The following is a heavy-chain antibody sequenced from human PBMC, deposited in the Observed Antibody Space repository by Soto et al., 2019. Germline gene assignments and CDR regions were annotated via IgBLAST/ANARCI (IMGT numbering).Heavy chain of an antibody. D-gene: IGHD3-22*01. CDR2: IIPISETT. V-gene: IGHV1-69*06. J-gene: IGHJ6*02. Sequence: SVKVSCKASGGIFSSLGINWVRLAAGQGLEWMGGIIPISETTHYAQIFQDRVTIVADMSTATAYMELSRLTFEDTAIYYCARALLSHSYDSGGYDPYFHGLDVWGQGTPVTVSS. CDR1: GGIFSSLG. CDR3: ARALLSHSYDSGGYDPYFHGLDV.